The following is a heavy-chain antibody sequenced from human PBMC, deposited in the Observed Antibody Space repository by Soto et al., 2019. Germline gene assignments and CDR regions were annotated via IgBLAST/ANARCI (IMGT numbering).Heavy chain of an antibody. V-gene: IGHV1-18*01. CDR1: GYTFTSYG. CDR3: ARVFMGSGSYPKIYYYYYYMDV. CDR2: ISAYNGNT. D-gene: IGHD3-10*01. Sequence: QVQLVQSGAEVKKPGASVKVSCKASGYTFTSYGISWVRQAPGQGLEWMGWISAYNGNTNYAQKLQGRVTMTTDTSTSTAYMELRSLRSDDTAVYYCARVFMGSGSYPKIYYYYYYMDVWGKGITVTVSS. J-gene: IGHJ6*03.